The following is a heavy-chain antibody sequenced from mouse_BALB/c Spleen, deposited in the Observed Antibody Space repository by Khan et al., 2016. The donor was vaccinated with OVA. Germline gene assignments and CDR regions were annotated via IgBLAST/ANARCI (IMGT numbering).Heavy chain of an antibody. CDR2: ISSSGST. V-gene: IGHV3-2*02. Sequence: QLEESGPGLVKPSQSLSLTCTVTGYSITSDYAWNWIRQFPGNKLEWMGYISSSGSTNYNPALKSRISITRDTSTSQFFLQLNSVTTEDTATYYCARDGSRYNYAMDYWGQGTSVTVSS. J-gene: IGHJ4*01. CDR1: GYSITSDYA. CDR3: ARDGSRYNYAMDY. D-gene: IGHD2-3*01.